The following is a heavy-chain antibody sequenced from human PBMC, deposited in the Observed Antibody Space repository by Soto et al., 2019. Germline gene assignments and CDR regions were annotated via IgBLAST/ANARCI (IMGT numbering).Heavy chain of an antibody. D-gene: IGHD2-2*01. CDR3: ARAYCISTSCYFDY. CDR1: GFTFSSYS. Sequence: GGSLRLSCAASGFTFSSYSMNWVRQAPGRGLEWVSYISSSSSTIYYADSVKGRFTISRDNAKNSLYLQMNSLRDEDTAVYYCARAYCISTSCYFDYWGQGTLVTVSS. CDR2: ISSSSSTI. V-gene: IGHV3-48*02. J-gene: IGHJ4*02.